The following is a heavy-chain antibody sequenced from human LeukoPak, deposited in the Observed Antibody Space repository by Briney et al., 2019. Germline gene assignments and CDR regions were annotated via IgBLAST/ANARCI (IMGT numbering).Heavy chain of an antibody. J-gene: IGHJ6*02. CDR2: INPDSGGT. CDR1: GYTFTGYY. Sequence: ASVKVSCKASGYTFTGYYSHWVRQAPGQGLEWMGWINPDSGGTKSAQKFQGRVTMTRDTSISTAYMELSRLRSEDTAVYYCARDLRDGFNLPYYYYYAMGVWGQGTTVTVSS. V-gene: IGHV1-2*02. D-gene: IGHD5-24*01. CDR3: ARDLRDGFNLPYYYYYAMGV.